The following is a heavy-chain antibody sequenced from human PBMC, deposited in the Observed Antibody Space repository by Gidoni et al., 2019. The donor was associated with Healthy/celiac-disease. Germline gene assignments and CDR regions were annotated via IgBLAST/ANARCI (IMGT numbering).Heavy chain of an antibody. CDR3: AADRGSSGWPDY. V-gene: IGHV1-58*02. J-gene: IGHJ4*02. CDR1: GFTFTSFA. CDR2: IVVGSGNT. D-gene: IGHD6-19*01. Sequence: HMQLVQSGPEVKKPGTSVKVSCKASGFTFTSFAMQWVRQARGQRLEWIGWIVVGSGNTNYAQKFQERVTITRDMSTSTAYMELSSLRSEDTAVYYCAADRGSSGWPDYWGQGTLVTVSS.